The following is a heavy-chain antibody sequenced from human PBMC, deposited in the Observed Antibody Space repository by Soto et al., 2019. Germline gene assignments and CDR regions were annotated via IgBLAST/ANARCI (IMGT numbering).Heavy chain of an antibody. CDR1: GFTFTSSA. Sequence: SVKVSCKASGFTFTSSAVQWVRQARGQRLEWIGWIVVGSGNTNYAQKFQERVTITRDMSTSTAYMELSSLRSEDTAVYYCAAPLDAAAQYYYYYGMDVWGQGTTVTVSS. CDR2: IVVGSGNT. J-gene: IGHJ6*02. D-gene: IGHD6-13*01. CDR3: AAPLDAAAQYYYYYGMDV. V-gene: IGHV1-58*01.